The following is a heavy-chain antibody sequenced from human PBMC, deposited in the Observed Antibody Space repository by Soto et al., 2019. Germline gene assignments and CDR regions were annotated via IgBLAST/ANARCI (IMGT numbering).Heavy chain of an antibody. CDR3: ARGYGMDV. V-gene: IGHV5-51*01. CDR2: IYPGDSET. Sequence: GESLKISCQGSGYTFSNYWIGWVRQMPRKGLEWMGFIYPGDSETRYSPTLQGQVTMSVDKSISTAYLQWSSLKASDTAMYYCARGYGMDVWGQGTSVTVS. CDR1: GYTFSNYW. J-gene: IGHJ6*02.